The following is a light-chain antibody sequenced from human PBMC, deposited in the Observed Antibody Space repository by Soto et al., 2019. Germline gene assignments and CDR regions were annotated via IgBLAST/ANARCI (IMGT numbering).Light chain of an antibody. CDR3: QKFNTAPLT. V-gene: IGKV1-27*01. CDR2: SAS. CDR1: QDISVY. Sequence: DIQMTQSPSSLSASVGDRVTITCRASQDISVYLAWYQQKPGKVPKLLIYSASTLQSGVPSRFSGSGSGTDFTLTISSLLPEDVATDFCQKFNTAPLTFGQGTRRDIK. J-gene: IGKJ5*01.